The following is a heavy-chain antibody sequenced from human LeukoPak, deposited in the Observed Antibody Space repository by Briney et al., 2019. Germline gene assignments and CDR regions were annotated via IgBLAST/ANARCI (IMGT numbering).Heavy chain of an antibody. CDR1: GITLSNYG. J-gene: IGHJ4*02. V-gene: IGHV3-23*01. CDR3: AKRGVVIRVILVGFHKEAYYFDS. D-gene: IGHD3-22*01. Sequence: GGSLRLSCAVSGITLSNYGMSWVRQAPGKGLEWVAGISDSGGRTNYADSVKGRFTISRGNPKNTLYLQMNSLRAEDTAVYFCAKRGVVIRVILVGFHKEAYYFDSWGQGALVTVSS. CDR2: ISDSGGRT.